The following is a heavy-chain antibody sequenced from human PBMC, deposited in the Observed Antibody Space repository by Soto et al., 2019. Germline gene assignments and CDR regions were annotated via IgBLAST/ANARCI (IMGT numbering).Heavy chain of an antibody. CDR1: GFTFSSYW. D-gene: IGHD6-13*01. J-gene: IGHJ4*02. CDR2: IKQDGSEK. V-gene: IGHV3-7*01. Sequence: EVQLVESGGGLVQPGGSLRLSCAASGFTFSSYWMSWVSQAPGKGLEWVANIKQDGSEKYYVDSVKGRFTISRDNAKNSLYLQMNSLRAEDTAVYYCARNRKQQLIDYWGQGTLVTVSS. CDR3: ARNRKQQLIDY.